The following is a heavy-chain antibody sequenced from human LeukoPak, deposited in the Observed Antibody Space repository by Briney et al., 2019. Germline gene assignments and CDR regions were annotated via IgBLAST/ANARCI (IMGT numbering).Heavy chain of an antibody. CDR2: IIPIFGTA. CDR1: GGTFSSYA. J-gene: IGHJ4*02. D-gene: IGHD5-18*01. Sequence: SVKVSCKASGGTFSSYAISWVRQAPGQGLEWMGGIIPIFGTANYAQKFQGRVTITADKSTSTAYMELSSLRAEDTAVYYCAKWYAAMVRAFDYWGQGTLVTVSS. CDR3: AKWYAAMVRAFDY. V-gene: IGHV1-69*06.